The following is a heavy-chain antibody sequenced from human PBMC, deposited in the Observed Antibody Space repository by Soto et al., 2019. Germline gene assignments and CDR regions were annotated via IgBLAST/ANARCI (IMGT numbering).Heavy chain of an antibody. CDR1: GYTFTSYY. Sequence: ASVKVSCKASGYTFTSYYMHWVRQAPGQGLEWMGIINPSGGSTSHAQKFQGRVTMTRDTSTRTVYMELSSLRSEDTAVYYCELLWFESPSYYYYMDVWGKGTTVTVSS. D-gene: IGHD3-10*01. V-gene: IGHV1-46*01. CDR2: INPSGGST. CDR3: ELLWFESPSYYYYMDV. J-gene: IGHJ6*03.